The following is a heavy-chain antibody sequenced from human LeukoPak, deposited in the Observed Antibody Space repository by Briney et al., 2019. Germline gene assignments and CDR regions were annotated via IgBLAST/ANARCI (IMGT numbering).Heavy chain of an antibody. V-gene: IGHV4-34*01. CDR1: GGSFSGYY. D-gene: IGHD3-10*01. Sequence: SETLSLTCAAYGGSFSGYYWSWIRQPPGKGLEWIGEINHSGSTNYNPSLKSRVTISVDTSKNQFSLKLSSVTAADTAVYYCAGNLWFGGAFDIWGQGTMVTVSS. CDR3: AGNLWFGGAFDI. CDR2: INHSGST. J-gene: IGHJ3*02.